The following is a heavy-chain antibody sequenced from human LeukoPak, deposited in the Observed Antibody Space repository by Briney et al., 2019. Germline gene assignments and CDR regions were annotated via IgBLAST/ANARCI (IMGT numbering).Heavy chain of an antibody. J-gene: IGHJ4*02. CDR1: GFTFDDYT. CDR2: ISWDGGST. D-gene: IGHD3-10*01. Sequence: GGSLRLSCAASGFTFDDYTMHWVRQAPGKGLEWVSLISWDGGSTYYADSVKGRFTISRDNSKNSLYLQMNSLRTEDTALYYCAKDVRGYGSGIDYWGQGTLVTVSS. V-gene: IGHV3-43*01. CDR3: AKDVRGYGSGIDY.